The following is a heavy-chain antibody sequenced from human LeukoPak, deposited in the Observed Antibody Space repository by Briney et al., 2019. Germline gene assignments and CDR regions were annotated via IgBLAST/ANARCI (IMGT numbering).Heavy chain of an antibody. CDR2: ISKSDGST. V-gene: IGHV3-23*01. Sequence: GGSLRLSCAASRFTFCSYAMTWIRQAPGKGLAWVSSISKSDGSTYYADSVKGRFTISRDNSKNTVYLHMDSLRVEDTAIYYCARGALIPDFRGQGTLVTVSS. CDR1: RFTFCSYA. CDR3: ARGALIPDF. D-gene: IGHD2-21*01. J-gene: IGHJ4*02.